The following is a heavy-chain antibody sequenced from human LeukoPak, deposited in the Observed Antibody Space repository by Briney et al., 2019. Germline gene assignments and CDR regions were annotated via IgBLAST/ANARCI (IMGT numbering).Heavy chain of an antibody. V-gene: IGHV3-48*03. Sequence: GGSLRLSCAASGFTFSSYEMNWVRQAPGKGLEWVSYISSSGSTIYYADSAKGRFTISRDNAKNSLYLQMNSLRAEDTAVCYCARGWKYYFDYWGQGTLSPSPQ. CDR1: GFTFSSYE. J-gene: IGHJ4*02. CDR2: ISSSGSTI. D-gene: IGHD1-1*01. CDR3: ARGWKYYFDY.